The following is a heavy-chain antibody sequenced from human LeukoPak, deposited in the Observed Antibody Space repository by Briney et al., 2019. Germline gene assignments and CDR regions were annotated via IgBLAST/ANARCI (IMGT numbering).Heavy chain of an antibody. CDR2: ISGSGVNT. CDR1: GFTFSSHT. Sequence: GGSLRLSCAASGFTFSSHTMSWVRQAPGKGLEWVSGISGSGVNTYYAHSVKGRFTISRDKFMNTLYLQMNSLRAEDTAVYYCARGRGLPVRPPNEGFLDYWGRGTLVTVSS. CDR3: ARGRGLPVRPPNEGFLDY. D-gene: IGHD6-6*01. V-gene: IGHV3-23*01. J-gene: IGHJ4*02.